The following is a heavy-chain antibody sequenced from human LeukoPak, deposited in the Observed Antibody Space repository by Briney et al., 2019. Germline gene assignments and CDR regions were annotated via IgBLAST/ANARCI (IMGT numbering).Heavy chain of an antibody. CDR1: GGSISSSSYY. D-gene: IGHD6-13*01. Sequence: SETLSLTCTVSGGSISSSSYYWGWIRQPPGKGLEWIGSIYYSGSTNYNPSLKSRVTISVDTSKNQFSLKLSSVTAADTAVYYCARDSAAGDPFDYWGQGTLVTVSS. J-gene: IGHJ4*02. CDR3: ARDSAAGDPFDY. CDR2: IYYSGST. V-gene: IGHV4-39*07.